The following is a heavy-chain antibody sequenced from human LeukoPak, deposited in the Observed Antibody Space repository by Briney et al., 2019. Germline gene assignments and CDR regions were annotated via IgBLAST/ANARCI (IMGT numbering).Heavy chain of an antibody. CDR3: ARGRFFYGWGIDV. J-gene: IGHJ6*02. Sequence: GGSLRLSCAASGFTFSDFGMTWVRQAPGKGLEWVAFIKGDETEKHYVDSLKGRFTISRDNAENSLSLQMSSLTVEDTAVYFCARGRFFYGWGIDVWGQGTTVVVSS. CDR1: GFTFSDFG. D-gene: IGHD2/OR15-2a*01. CDR2: IKGDETEK. V-gene: IGHV3-7*01.